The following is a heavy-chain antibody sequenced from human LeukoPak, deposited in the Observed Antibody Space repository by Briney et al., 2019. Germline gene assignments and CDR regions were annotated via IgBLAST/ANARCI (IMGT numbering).Heavy chain of an antibody. CDR3: ARGSSDYYDSSGYYFDY. V-gene: IGHV1-46*01. CDR1: GYTFTSYY. Sequence: ASVKVSCKASGYTFTSYYMHWVRQAPGQGLEWMGIINPSGGSTSYAQKFQGRVTMTRDTSTSTVYMELSSLRSEDTAVYYCARGSSDYYDSSGYYFDYWGQGTLVTVSS. D-gene: IGHD3-22*01. J-gene: IGHJ4*02. CDR2: INPSGGST.